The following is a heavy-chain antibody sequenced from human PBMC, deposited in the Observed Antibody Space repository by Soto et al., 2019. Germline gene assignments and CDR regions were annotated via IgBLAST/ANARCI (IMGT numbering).Heavy chain of an antibody. CDR2: ISYDGSNK. CDR1: GFTFSSYG. J-gene: IGHJ4*02. V-gene: IGHV3-30*18. Sequence: PGGSLRLSCAASGFTFSSYGMHWVRQAPGKGLEWVAVISYDGSNKYYADSVKGRFTISRDNSKNTLYLQMNSLRAEDTAVYYCAKTLLNGSYYFDYWGQGTLVTVSS. D-gene: IGHD2-15*01. CDR3: AKTLLNGSYYFDY.